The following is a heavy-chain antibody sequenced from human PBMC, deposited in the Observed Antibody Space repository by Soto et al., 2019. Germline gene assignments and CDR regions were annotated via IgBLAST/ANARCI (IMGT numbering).Heavy chain of an antibody. CDR3: ARLQIWFDP. CDR2: ITPIFGII. V-gene: IGHV1-69*13. CDR1: GGTFSSYA. Sequence: SVKVSCKASGGTFSSYAISWVRQAPGQGLEWMGVITPIFGIIKYAQKFQGRVTITADESTSTAYMELSSLRSDDTAVYYCARLQIWFDPWGQGTLVTVSS. J-gene: IGHJ5*02.